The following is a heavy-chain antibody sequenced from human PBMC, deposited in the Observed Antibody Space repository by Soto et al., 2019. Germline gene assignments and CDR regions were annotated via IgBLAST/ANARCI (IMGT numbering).Heavy chain of an antibody. CDR1: GFTVSSNY. CDR3: ARGQGRLSYYYYYMDV. CDR2: IYSGGST. Sequence: GGSLRLSCAASGFTVSSNYMSWVRQAPGKGLEWVSVIYSGGSTYYADSVKGRFTISRDNSKNRLYLQMNSLRAEDTAVYYCARGQGRLSYYYYYMDVWGKGTTVTVSS. V-gene: IGHV3-66*01. D-gene: IGHD3-10*01. J-gene: IGHJ6*03.